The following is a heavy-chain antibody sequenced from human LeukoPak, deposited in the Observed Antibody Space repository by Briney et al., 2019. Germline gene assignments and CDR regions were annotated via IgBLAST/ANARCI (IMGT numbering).Heavy chain of an antibody. CDR3: ARDVDTSGHYGWFDP. V-gene: IGHV3-33*01. CDR2: IWYDGNRK. Sequence: GMSLRLSFATSGFSLSRFCLHWGRPGPGKGVGGGGVIWYDGNRKYYADSVKGRFTISRDTSKNTLYLQMNSLRAEDTAVYSCARDVDTSGHYGWFDPWGQGTLVTVSS. D-gene: IGHD3-22*01. CDR1: GFSLSRFC. J-gene: IGHJ5*02.